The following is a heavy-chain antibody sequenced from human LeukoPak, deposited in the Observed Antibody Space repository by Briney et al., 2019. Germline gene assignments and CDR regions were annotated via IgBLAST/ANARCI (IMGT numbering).Heavy chain of an antibody. J-gene: IGHJ4*02. Sequence: SETLSLTCTVSGGSISSGDYYWSWIRQPPGKGLEWIGYIYYSGSTYYNPSLKSRVTISVDTSKNQFSLKLSSVTAADTAAYYCASDYGGNLHYFDYWGQGTLVTVSS. D-gene: IGHD4-17*01. CDR2: IYYSGST. CDR1: GGSISSGDYY. CDR3: ASDYGGNLHYFDY. V-gene: IGHV4-30-4*01.